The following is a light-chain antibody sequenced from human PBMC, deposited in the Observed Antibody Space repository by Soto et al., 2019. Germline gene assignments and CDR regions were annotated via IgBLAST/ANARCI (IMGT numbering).Light chain of an antibody. V-gene: IGLV2-14*03. J-gene: IGLJ1*01. CDR2: DVS. Sequence: QSVLTQPASVSGSPGQSITISCTGTSSDVGHYNYVSWYQQHPGNAPTLMIYDVSIRPSGVSDRFSGSKSGNTASLTISGLQAEDEADYYCCSYTTTTSRVFGTGTKVTVL. CDR3: CSYTTTTSRV. CDR1: SSDVGHYNY.